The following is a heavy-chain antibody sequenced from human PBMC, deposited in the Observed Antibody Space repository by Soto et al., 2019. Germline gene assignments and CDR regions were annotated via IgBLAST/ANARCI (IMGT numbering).Heavy chain of an antibody. J-gene: IGHJ3*02. CDR3: TKEKSVMYSGYDAFDI. V-gene: IGHV3-23*01. D-gene: IGHD5-12*01. CDR1: GFTFSSYA. Sequence: XGSLKLSCSAPGFTFSSYAMSWVRQAPGKGLDWVSAISGSGGSTYYADSVKGRFTISRDNSKNTLYLQMNSLRVEDTAVYYCTKEKSVMYSGYDAFDIWGRGKMVTVSS. CDR2: ISGSGGST.